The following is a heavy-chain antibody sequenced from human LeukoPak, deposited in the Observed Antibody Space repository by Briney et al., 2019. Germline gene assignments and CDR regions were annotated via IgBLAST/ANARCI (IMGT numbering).Heavy chain of an antibody. V-gene: IGHV4-4*07. J-gene: IGHJ3*01. CDR3: ARDSTLSASFDV. CDR2: VYTSGST. D-gene: IGHD5/OR15-5a*01. CDR1: GGSISTYY. Sequence: KPSETLSLTCTVYGGSISTYYWSWIRQPAGKGLEWIGRVYTSGSTNYNPSLKSRVTMSVDTSKNQFSLKVNSVTAADTAVYYCARDSTLSASFDVWGQGTMVTVSS.